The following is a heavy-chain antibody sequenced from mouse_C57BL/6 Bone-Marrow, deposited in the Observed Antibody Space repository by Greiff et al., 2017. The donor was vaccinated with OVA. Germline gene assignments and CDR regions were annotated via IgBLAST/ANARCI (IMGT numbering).Heavy chain of an antibody. CDR1: GYTFTSYW. Sequence: EVQLQQSGTVLARPGASVKMSCKTSGYTFTSYWMHWVKQRPGQGLEWIGAIYPGNSDTSYNQKFKGKAKLTAVTSASTAYMELSSLTNEDSAVYYCTRKSSSPQYFDVWGTGTTVTVSS. CDR3: TRKSSSPQYFDV. V-gene: IGHV1-5*01. CDR2: IYPGNSDT. J-gene: IGHJ1*03. D-gene: IGHD1-3*01.